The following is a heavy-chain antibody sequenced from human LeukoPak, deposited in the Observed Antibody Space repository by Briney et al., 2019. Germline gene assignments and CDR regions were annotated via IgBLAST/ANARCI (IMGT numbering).Heavy chain of an antibody. CDR1: GGSISSYY. CDR2: IYYSGST. V-gene: IGHV4-59*01. J-gene: IGHJ6*02. Sequence: PSETLSLTCTVSGGSISSYYWNWIRQPPGKGLEWIGYIYYSGSTNYNPSLKSRVTISVDTSKNQFSLKLISVTAADTAVYYCARGVAVAGNYYYGMDVWGQGTTVTVSS. CDR3: ARGVAVAGNYYYGMDV. D-gene: IGHD6-19*01.